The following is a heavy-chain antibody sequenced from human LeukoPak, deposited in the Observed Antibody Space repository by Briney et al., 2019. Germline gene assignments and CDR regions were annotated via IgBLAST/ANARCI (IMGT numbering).Heavy chain of an antibody. CDR2: IYSGGNT. CDR3: AKSRPEDFWTAYYRD. J-gene: IGHJ4*02. Sequence: GGSLRLSCAASGFTVSTNYINWVRQAPGKGLEWVSVIYSGGNTFYADSVKGRFTISRDNSKNTVYLQMNSLRAEDTAVYYCAKSRPEDFWTAYYRDWGQGTLVTVSS. D-gene: IGHD3/OR15-3a*01. CDR1: GFTVSTNY. V-gene: IGHV3-53*01.